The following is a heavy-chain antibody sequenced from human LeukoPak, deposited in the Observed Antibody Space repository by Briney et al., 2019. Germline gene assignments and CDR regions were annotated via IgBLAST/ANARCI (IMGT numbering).Heavy chain of an antibody. D-gene: IGHD6-6*01. V-gene: IGHV1-46*03. CDR2: INPSGGST. J-gene: IGHJ5*02. CDR1: GYTFTSYY. CDR3: ARGDRIAARPGQFDP. Sequence: GASVKVSCKASGYTFTSYYMHCVRQAPGQGLEWMGIINPSGGSTSYAQKFQGRVTMTRDTSTSTVYMELSSLRSEDTAVYYCARGDRIAARPGQFDPWGQGTLVTVSP.